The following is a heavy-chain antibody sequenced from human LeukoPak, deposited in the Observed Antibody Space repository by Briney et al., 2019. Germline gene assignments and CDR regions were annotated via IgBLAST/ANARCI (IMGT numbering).Heavy chain of an antibody. J-gene: IGHJ6*02. CDR3: ASSNWGSGYYYYGMDV. CDR2: IYPGDSDT. Sequence: GESLKISCKGSGYSFTSYWIGWVRQLPGNGLEWMGIIYPGDSDTRYSPSFQAQITISADKSISTAYLQWSSLKASDTAMYYCASSNWGSGYYYYGMDVWGQGTTVTVSS. V-gene: IGHV5-51*01. CDR1: GYSFTSYW. D-gene: IGHD7-27*01.